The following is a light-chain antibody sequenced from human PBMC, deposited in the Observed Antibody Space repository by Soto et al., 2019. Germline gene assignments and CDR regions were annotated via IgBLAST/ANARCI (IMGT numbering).Light chain of an antibody. J-gene: IGKJ2*01. CDR2: DAS. V-gene: IGKV3D-11*01. CDR1: QDVSIS. CDR3: LQRASWLS. Sequence: MLTQSPATLSLSPGDRAILSCRASQDVSISLGWYQQKPGQAPRLLIYDASNRATGIPDRFSGSGSGTDFTLTISSLEPEDFAVYYCLQRASWLSFGQGTKLEIK.